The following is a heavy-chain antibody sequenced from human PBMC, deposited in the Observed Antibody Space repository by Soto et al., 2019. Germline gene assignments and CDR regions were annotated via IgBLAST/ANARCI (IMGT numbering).Heavy chain of an antibody. V-gene: IGHV1-3*01. CDR1: GYTFTTYA. D-gene: IGHD4-4*01. Sequence: ASVKVSCKASGYTFTTYAIHWVRQAPGQRLEWMGWINPGNGNTEYSQNFQGRVTITRDTSANTAHMELSSLGSEDTAVYYCAKDGSTHRDGHSNNNFRARGTLVPVSS. J-gene: IGHJ4*02. CDR3: AKDGSTHRDGHSNNNF. CDR2: INPGNGNT.